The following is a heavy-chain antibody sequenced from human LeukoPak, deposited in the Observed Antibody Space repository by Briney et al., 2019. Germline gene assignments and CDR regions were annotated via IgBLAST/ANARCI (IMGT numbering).Heavy chain of an antibody. J-gene: IGHJ4*02. V-gene: IGHV1-2*02. CDR2: INPNSGGT. CDR1: GYTFTGYY. D-gene: IGHD6-13*01. CDR3: ARFPTAAAGMSYYFDY. Sequence: ASVKVSCKASGYTFTGYYMHWVRQAPGQGLEWMGWINPNSGGTNYAQKFQGRVTMTRDTSISTAYMELSRLRSDDTAVYYCARFPTAAAGMSYYFDYWGQGTLVTVSS.